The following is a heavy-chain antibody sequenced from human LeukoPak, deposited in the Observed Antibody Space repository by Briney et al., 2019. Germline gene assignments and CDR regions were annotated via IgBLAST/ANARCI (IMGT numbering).Heavy chain of an antibody. CDR3: ARHMITFGGVIDN. V-gene: IGHV3-11*04. Sequence: GGSLRLSCVGSGFIFSDYYMGWIRQAPGRGLEWISYITDNGRKIYYPDSVKGRFTMSRDNAKNSLYLQMNSLRAEDTAVYYCARHMITFGGVIDNWGQGTLVTVSS. D-gene: IGHD3-16*02. CDR2: ITDNGRKI. J-gene: IGHJ4*02. CDR1: GFIFSDYY.